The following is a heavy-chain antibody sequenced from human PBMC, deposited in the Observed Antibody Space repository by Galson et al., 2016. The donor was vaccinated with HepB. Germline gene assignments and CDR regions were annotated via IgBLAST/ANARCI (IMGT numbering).Heavy chain of an antibody. Sequence: SLRLSCAASGFTLSNYGIHWVRQTPGKGPEWVSSISSAGGYIHYADSVKGRFTISRDNSKNFLYLQMNSLRPEDTALYYCARHIVSSSCYDYWGQGTQVTVSS. J-gene: IGHJ4*02. CDR1: GFTLSNYG. D-gene: IGHD6-19*01. CDR2: ISSAGGYI. CDR3: ARHIVSSSCYDY. V-gene: IGHV3-21*01.